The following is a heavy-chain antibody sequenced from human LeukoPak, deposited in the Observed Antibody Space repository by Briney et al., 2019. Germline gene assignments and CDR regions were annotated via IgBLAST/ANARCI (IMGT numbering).Heavy chain of an antibody. Sequence: SVKVSCKASGGTFSSYAISWVRQAPGQGLEWMGGIIPIFGTANYAQKFQGRVTITTDESTSTAYMELSSLRSEDTAVYYCARGRRPSEYYGFWSGYSSWFDPWGQGTLVTVSS. CDR1: GGTFSSYA. V-gene: IGHV1-69*05. J-gene: IGHJ5*02. CDR3: ARGRRPSEYYGFWSGYSSWFDP. D-gene: IGHD3-3*01. CDR2: IIPIFGTA.